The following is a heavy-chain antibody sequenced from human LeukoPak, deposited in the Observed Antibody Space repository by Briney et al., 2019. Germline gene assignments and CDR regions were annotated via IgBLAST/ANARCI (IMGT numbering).Heavy chain of an antibody. CDR2: IYYSGST. CDR1: GGSISSYY. J-gene: IGHJ4*02. V-gene: IGHV4-59*01. CDR3: ARSRRKQLVPTFDY. D-gene: IGHD6-13*01. Sequence: PSETLSLTCTVSGGSISSYYWSWIRQPPGKGLEWIGYIYYSGSTNYNPSLKSRVTISVDTSKNQFSLKLSSVTAADTAVYYCARSRRKQLVPTFDYWGQGTLVTVSS.